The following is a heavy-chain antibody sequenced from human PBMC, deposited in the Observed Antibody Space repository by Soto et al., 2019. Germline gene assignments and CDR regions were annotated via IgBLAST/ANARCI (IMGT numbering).Heavy chain of an antibody. J-gene: IGHJ3*02. Sequence: GGSLRLSCAASGFTVSSNYMSWVRQAPGKGLEWVSVIYSCGSTYYADSVKGRFTISRDNSKNTLYLQMNSLRAEDTAVYYCARDSRSSTRCIDPPDPFDIWGQGTMATVSS. CDR2: IYSCGST. CDR3: ARDSRSSTRCIDPPDPFDI. V-gene: IGHV3-66*03. CDR1: GFTVSSNY. D-gene: IGHD2-2*01.